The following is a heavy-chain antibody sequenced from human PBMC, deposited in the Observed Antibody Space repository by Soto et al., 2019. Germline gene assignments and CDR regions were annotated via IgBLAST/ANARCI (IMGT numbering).Heavy chain of an antibody. CDR1: GGSISSGGYS. V-gene: IGHV4-30-2*03. D-gene: IGHD4-4*01. CDR3: ARSGGLQHIDY. J-gene: IGHJ4*02. Sequence: TSETQCLTCAVSGGSISSGGYSWSWIRQPPGKGLEWIGSIYYSGSTYYNPSLKSRVTISVDTSKNQFSLKLSSVTAADTAVHYCARSGGLQHIDYWGQGTLVTVSS. CDR2: IYYSGST.